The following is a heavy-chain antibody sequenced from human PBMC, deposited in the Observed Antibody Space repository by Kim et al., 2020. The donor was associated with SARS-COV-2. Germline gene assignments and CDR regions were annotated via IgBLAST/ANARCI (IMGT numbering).Heavy chain of an antibody. CDR3: ARIGLDDYYYYGMDV. CDR1: GGSISSSSYY. D-gene: IGHD3-10*01. J-gene: IGHJ6*02. V-gene: IGHV4-39*07. CDR2: IYYSGST. Sequence: SETLSLTCTVSGGSISSSSYYWGWIRQPPGKGLEWIGSIYYSGSTYYNPSLKSRVTISVDTSKNQFSLKLSSGTAADTAVYYCARIGLDDYYYYGMDVWGQGTTVTVSS.